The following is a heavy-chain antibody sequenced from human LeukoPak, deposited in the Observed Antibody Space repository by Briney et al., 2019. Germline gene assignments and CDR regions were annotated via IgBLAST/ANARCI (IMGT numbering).Heavy chain of an antibody. CDR2: ISSSGSTI. V-gene: IGHV3-48*03. CDR3: AKSGRRGYSYGYRFKYYYDY. D-gene: IGHD5-18*01. CDR1: GFTFSSYE. J-gene: IGHJ4*02. Sequence: GGSLRLSCAASGFTFSSYEMNWVRQAPGKGLEWVSYISSSGSTIYYADSVKGRFTISRDNAKNSLYLQMNSLRAEDTAVYYCAKSGRRGYSYGYRFKYYYDYWGQGTLVTVSS.